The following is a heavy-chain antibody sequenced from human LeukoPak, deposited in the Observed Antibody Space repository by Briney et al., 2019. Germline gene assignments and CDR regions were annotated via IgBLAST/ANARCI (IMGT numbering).Heavy chain of an antibody. D-gene: IGHD2-2*01. CDR1: GFTFSSYS. V-gene: IGHV3-21*01. J-gene: IGHJ5*02. CDR2: ISSSSSYI. CDR3: ARGLVAGYCSSTSCLNNWFDP. Sequence: GGSLRLSCAASGFTFSSYSMSWVRQAPGKGLEWVSSISSSSSYIYYADSVKGRFTISRDNAKNSLYLQMNSLRAEDTAVYYCARGLVAGYCSSTSCLNNWFDPWGQGTLVTVSS.